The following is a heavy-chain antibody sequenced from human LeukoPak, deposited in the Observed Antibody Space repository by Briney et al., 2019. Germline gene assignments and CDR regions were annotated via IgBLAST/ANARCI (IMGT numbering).Heavy chain of an antibody. CDR1: GYTFTSYY. J-gene: IGHJ6*03. V-gene: IGHV1-8*03. CDR3: ARAVASYYYYYYMDV. CDR2: MNPNSGNT. D-gene: IGHD2-15*01. Sequence: ASVKVSCKASGYTFTSYYMHWVRQAPGQGLEWMGWMNPNSGNTGYAQKFQGRVTITRNTSISTAYMELSSLKSEDTAVYYCARAVASYYYYYYMDVWDKGTTVTVSS.